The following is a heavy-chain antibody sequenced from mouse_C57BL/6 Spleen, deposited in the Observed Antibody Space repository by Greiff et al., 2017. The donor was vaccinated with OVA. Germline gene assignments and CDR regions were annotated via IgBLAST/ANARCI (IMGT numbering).Heavy chain of an antibody. CDR2: ISYDGSN. Sequence: EVQLQESGPGLVKPSQSLSLTCSVTGYSITSGYYWNWIRQFPGNKLEWMGYISYDGSNNYNPSLKNRISITRDTSKNQFFLKLNSVTTEDTATYYCGASNYDAMDYWGQGTSVTVSS. CDR3: GASNYDAMDY. D-gene: IGHD2-5*01. V-gene: IGHV3-6*01. J-gene: IGHJ4*01. CDR1: GYSITSGYY.